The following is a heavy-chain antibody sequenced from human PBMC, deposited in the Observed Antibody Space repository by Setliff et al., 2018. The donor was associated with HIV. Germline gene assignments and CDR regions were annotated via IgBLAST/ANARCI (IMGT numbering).Heavy chain of an antibody. CDR1: GGSIGSYY. D-gene: IGHD3-22*01. CDR3: ARQPHDFDSSGYYGDAFDI. Sequence: SETLSLTCIVSGGSIGSYYWSWIRQSPGKGLECIGYVYYTGSTNYNPSLKSRVTIGVDTSKNQFSLKLRSVTASDTAVYYCARQPHDFDSSGYYGDAFDIWGQGTMVTVSS. J-gene: IGHJ3*02. CDR2: VYYTGST. V-gene: IGHV4-59*08.